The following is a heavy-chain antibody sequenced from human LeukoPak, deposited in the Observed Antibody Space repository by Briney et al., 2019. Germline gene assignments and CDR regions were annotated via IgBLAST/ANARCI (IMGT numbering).Heavy chain of an antibody. CDR3: ARHEYSGSYYGLSWFDP. D-gene: IGHD1-26*01. J-gene: IGHJ5*02. CDR1: GGSLSSSGYY. Sequence: PSESLSLTCTVSGGSLSSSGYYWGWIRQPPGKGLEWIASIYYSGSTYYNPSLKSPVTISVATSNDQLPLKLSSLTAADTAVYYCARHEYSGSYYGLSWFDPWGQGTLVTVSS. V-gene: IGHV4-39*01. CDR2: IYYSGST.